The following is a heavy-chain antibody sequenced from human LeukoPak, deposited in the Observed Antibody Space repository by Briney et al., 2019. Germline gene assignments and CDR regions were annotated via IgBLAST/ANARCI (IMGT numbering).Heavy chain of an antibody. CDR1: GASVRSGH. CDR3: ARDLSVNAFDI. Sequence: ASETLSLTCTVSGASVRSGHWNWIRQPPGKGLEWIAYMHGSGSPNYNPSLASRLTLSVDATENLLTLKLTSVTAADTAVYFCARDLSVNAFDIWGQGTLVTVSS. CDR2: MHGSGSP. D-gene: IGHD2/OR15-2a*01. J-gene: IGHJ3*02. V-gene: IGHV4-59*02.